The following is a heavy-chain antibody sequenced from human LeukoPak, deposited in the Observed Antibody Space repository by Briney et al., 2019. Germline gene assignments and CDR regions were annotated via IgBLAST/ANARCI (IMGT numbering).Heavy chain of an antibody. D-gene: IGHD2-15*01. CDR2: IYYSGST. CDR3: TTPLAVADPS. V-gene: IGHV4-39*01. J-gene: IGHJ5*02. CDR1: GGSISSSSYY. Sequence: SETLSLTCTVSGGSISSSSYYWGWIRQPPGKGLEWIGSIYYSGSTYYNPSLKSRVTISVDTSKNQFSLKLSSVTAADTAVYYCTTPLAVADPSWGQGTLVTVSS.